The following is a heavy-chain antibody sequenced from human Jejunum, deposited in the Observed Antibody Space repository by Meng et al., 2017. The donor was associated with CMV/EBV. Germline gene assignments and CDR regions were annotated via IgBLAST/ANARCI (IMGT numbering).Heavy chain of an antibody. CDR2: INHSGNT. CDR3: AKGGQNCRRGAYIDH. D-gene: IGHD2-15*01. V-gene: IGHV4-34*01. CDR1: CMSFSSYY. Sequence: GSCMSFSSYYWGWIRQPPGKGLEWIGDINHSGNTNYNPSLKGRVTISEDTSKNQFSLRVDSVTAADTAVYYCAKGGQNCRRGAYIDHWGPGILVTVSS. J-gene: IGHJ5*02.